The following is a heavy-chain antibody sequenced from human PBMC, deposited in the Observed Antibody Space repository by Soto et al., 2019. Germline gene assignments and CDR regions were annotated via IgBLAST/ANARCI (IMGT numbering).Heavy chain of an antibody. Sequence: QVQLVESGGGVVQPGRSLRLSCAASGFTFSSYAMHWVRQAPGKGLEWVAVISYVGSNKYYADSVKGRFTISRDNYKNTLYLQMNSLIAEDTAVYYCARDTVYCSGGSCYSYYYYYGMDVWGQGTTVTVSS. D-gene: IGHD2-15*01. CDR3: ARDTVYCSGGSCYSYYYYYGMDV. CDR2: ISYVGSNK. CDR1: GFTFSSYA. V-gene: IGHV3-30-3*01. J-gene: IGHJ6*02.